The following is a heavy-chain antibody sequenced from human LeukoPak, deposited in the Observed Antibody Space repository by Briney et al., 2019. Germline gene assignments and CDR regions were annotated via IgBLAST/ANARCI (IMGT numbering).Heavy chain of an antibody. J-gene: IGHJ3*02. V-gene: IGHV3-48*03. CDR3: ARDAGYSSSWFYALDI. D-gene: IGHD6-13*01. CDR1: GFTFSSYE. Sequence: GGSLRLSCAASGFTFSSYEMNWVRQAPGKGLGWVSYISSSGSAIYYADSVKGRFTISRDNAENSLYLRMNSLRADDTAVYYCARDAGYSSSWFYALDIWGQGTMVTVSS. CDR2: ISSSGSAI.